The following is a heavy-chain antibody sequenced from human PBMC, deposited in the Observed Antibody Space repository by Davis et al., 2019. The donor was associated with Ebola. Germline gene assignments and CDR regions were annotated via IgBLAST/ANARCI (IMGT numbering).Heavy chain of an antibody. D-gene: IGHD2-2*01. J-gene: IGHJ6*02. CDR1: GFTVSSNY. Sequence: PGGSLRLSCAASGFTVSSNYMSWVRQAPGKGLEWVSVIYSGGSTYYADSVKGRFTISRDNAKNSLYLQMNSLRAEDTAVYYCARGDIVVVPAAIVDYYYYGMDVWGQGTTVTVSS. CDR2: IYSGGST. CDR3: ARGDIVVVPAAIVDYYYYGMDV. V-gene: IGHV3-53*01.